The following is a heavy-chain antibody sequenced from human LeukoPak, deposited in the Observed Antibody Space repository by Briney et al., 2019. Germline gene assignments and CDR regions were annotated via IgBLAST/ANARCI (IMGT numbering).Heavy chain of an antibody. CDR3: ARSTPGGAFDI. CDR2: ISGSGGST. CDR1: GFTFSSYA. V-gene: IGHV3-23*01. J-gene: IGHJ3*02. D-gene: IGHD1-26*01. Sequence: GGSLRLSCAASGFTFSSYAMSWVRQAPGKGLEWVSAISGSGGSTYYADSVKGRFSISRDNAKNSLYLQMNSLRAEDSAIYYCARSTPGGAFDIRGQGTMVTVSS.